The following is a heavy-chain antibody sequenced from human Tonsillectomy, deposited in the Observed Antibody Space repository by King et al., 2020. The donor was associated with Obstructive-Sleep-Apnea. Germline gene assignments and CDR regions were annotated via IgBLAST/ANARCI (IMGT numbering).Heavy chain of an antibody. D-gene: IGHD3-22*01. V-gene: IGHV1-69*09. Sequence: QLVQSGAEVKKPGSSVKVSCKSSGGTFIRYAISWVRQAPGQGLEWMGRIIPILGIANYAQKFQGRVSITADKSTSTAYMELSSLRSEDTAVYYCAREPQWLMDIWGQGTTVTVSS. CDR1: GGTFIRYA. CDR2: IIPILGIA. CDR3: AREPQWLMDI. J-gene: IGHJ6*02.